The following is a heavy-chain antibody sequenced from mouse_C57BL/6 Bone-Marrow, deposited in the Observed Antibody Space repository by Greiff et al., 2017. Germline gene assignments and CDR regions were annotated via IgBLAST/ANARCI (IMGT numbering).Heavy chain of an antibody. CDR3: ARRHYDYTWFAY. CDR1: GYTFTSYW. Sequence: QVQLQQPGAELVKPGASVKMSCKASGYTFTSYWITWVKQRPGQGLEWIGDIYPGSGSTNYNEKFKSKATLTVDTSSSTAYMQLSSLTSEDSAFYYCARRHYDYTWFAYWGQGTLVTVSA. CDR2: IYPGSGST. D-gene: IGHD2-4*01. V-gene: IGHV1-55*01. J-gene: IGHJ3*01.